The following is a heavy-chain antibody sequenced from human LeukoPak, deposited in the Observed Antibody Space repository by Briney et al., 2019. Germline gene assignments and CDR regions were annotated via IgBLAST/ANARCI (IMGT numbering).Heavy chain of an antibody. CDR2: FYYRGST. V-gene: IGHV4-39*01. D-gene: IGHD1-26*01. Sequence: PETLSLTCTVSGGSISSSNYYWAWIRQPPGKGLEYIGTFYYRGSTYYNPSLKSRATISVDTSKNQFSLRLSSVTAADTAVYYCVRIMVGGTNYFDYWGQGTLVTVSA. CDR3: VRIMVGGTNYFDY. J-gene: IGHJ4*02. CDR1: GGSISSSNYY.